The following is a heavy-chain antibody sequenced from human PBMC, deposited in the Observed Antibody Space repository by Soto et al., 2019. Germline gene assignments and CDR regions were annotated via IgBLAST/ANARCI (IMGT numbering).Heavy chain of an antibody. J-gene: IGHJ6*02. V-gene: IGHV1-69*01. Sequence: QVQLVQSGAEVKKPGSSVKVSCKASGGTFSSYAISWVRQAPGQWLEWMGGIIPLFGTANYAQKFQGRVTITADEFTSTAYMELSSLRSEDTAVYYCARDMSITTRQDYYYGMDVWGQGTTVTVSS. CDR2: IIPLFGTA. D-gene: IGHD6-6*01. CDR3: ARDMSITTRQDYYYGMDV. CDR1: GGTFSSYA.